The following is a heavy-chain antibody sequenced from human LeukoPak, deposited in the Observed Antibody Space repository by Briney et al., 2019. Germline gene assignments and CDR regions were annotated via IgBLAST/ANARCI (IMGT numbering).Heavy chain of an antibody. J-gene: IGHJ4*02. CDR2: LTNSGGSGGVT. V-gene: IGHV3-23*01. CDR3: AKAMSTDHYDSRGFYRVDFDS. D-gene: IGHD3-22*01. CDR1: GFTFSTYA. Sequence: PGGSLRLSYAASGFTFSTYAMSWVRQAPGKGLEWVSALTNSGGSGGVTYYADSEKGRFIISRDNSKSTLYLQLSSLRAEDTAVYYCAKAMSTDHYDSRGFYRVDFDSWGQGTLVTVSS.